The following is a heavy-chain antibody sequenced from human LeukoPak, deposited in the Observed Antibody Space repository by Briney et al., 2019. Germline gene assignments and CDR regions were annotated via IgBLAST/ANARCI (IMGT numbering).Heavy chain of an antibody. J-gene: IGHJ6*02. D-gene: IGHD1-14*01. CDR3: NTAGIV. Sequence: GGSLRLSCAASGFAFSDYYMGWIRQAPGKGLEWVGRIKSESDGGTIDYAAPVKGRVTISRDDSKKTVYLQMSSLTTEDTAVYYCNTAGIVWGQGTTVTVSS. CDR1: GFAFSDYY. V-gene: IGHV3-15*01. CDR2: IKSESDGGTI.